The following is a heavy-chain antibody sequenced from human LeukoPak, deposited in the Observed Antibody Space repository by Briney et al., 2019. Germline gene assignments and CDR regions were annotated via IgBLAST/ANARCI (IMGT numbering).Heavy chain of an antibody. CDR2: INLDGSRT. J-gene: IGHJ4*02. D-gene: IGHD4-17*01. Sequence: GGSLRLSCAASGFSFSAYWMHWVHQAPGKGLVWVSRINLDGSRTDYADSVKGRFTISRDSAKNTIHLLMNNLRADDTAVYYCARDSETVTIDYWGQGTLVTVSS. V-gene: IGHV3-74*01. CDR3: ARDSETVTIDY. CDR1: GFSFSAYW.